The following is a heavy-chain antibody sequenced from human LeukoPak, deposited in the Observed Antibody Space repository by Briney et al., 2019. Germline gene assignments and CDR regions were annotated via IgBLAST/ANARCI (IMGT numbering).Heavy chain of an antibody. J-gene: IGHJ4*03. CDR3: ARASIAARLNYFDY. Sequence: GGTLRLSCAASGFTFSSYGMGWVRQAPGKGLEWVSPISSSSSYIYYADSVKGRFTISRDNAKNSLYLQMNSLRAEDTAVYYCARASIAARLNYFDYWGQGTMVTVSS. CDR1: GFTFSSYG. CDR2: ISSSSSYI. D-gene: IGHD6-6*01. V-gene: IGHV3-21*01.